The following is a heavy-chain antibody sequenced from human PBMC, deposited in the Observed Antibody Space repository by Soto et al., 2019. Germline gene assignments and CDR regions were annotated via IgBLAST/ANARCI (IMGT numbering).Heavy chain of an antibody. CDR1: GFTFSSYS. V-gene: IGHV3-48*01. CDR2: ISSSSSTI. J-gene: IGHJ4*02. D-gene: IGHD2-15*01. CDR3: ARDSFCSGGSCYSGG. Sequence: VQLVESGGGLVQPGGSLRLSCAASGFTFSSYSMNWVRQAPGKGLEWVSYISSSSSTIYYADSVKGRFTISRDNAKNSLYLQMNSLRAEDTAVYYCARDSFCSGGSCYSGGWGQGTLVTVSS.